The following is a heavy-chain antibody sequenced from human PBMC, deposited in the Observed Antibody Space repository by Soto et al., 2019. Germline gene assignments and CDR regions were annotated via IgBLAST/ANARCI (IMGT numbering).Heavy chain of an antibody. CDR3: AKMGRDAYKYFDT. CDR1: GFTFSDYA. Sequence: GGSLRLSCAASGFTFSDYAMGWVRQAPGKGLEWVSSISASGYSTYYADSVKGRFTISRDTSKNTLYLQTNSLGAEDTGMYYCAKMGRDAYKYFDTWGQGSLVTVSS. CDR2: ISASGYST. J-gene: IGHJ4*01. D-gene: IGHD3-16*01. V-gene: IGHV3-23*01.